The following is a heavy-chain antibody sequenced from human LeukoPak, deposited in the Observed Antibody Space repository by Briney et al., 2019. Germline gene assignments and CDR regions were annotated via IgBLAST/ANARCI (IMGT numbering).Heavy chain of an antibody. J-gene: IGHJ3*02. CDR2: IIPIFGTA. Sequence: SVKVSCKASGGTFSSYAISWVRQAPGQGLEWMGEIIPIFGTANYAQKFQGRVTITADESTSTAYMELSSLRSEDTAVYYCARDLDTAMVTHNRGAFDIWGQGTMVTVSS. CDR3: ARDLDTAMVTHNRGAFDI. V-gene: IGHV1-69*13. CDR1: GGTFSSYA. D-gene: IGHD5-18*01.